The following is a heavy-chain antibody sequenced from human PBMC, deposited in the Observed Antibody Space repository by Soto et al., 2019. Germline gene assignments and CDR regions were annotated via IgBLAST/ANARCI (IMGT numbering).Heavy chain of an antibody. Sequence: PAWSLRLSCAASGFNFINSYMSWVRQAPGKGLEWVSVIYSGGSTFYADSVKGRFTISRDNSNSKVSLEMNDLRAEDTAVYYCARDFTGYFDYWGQGALVTVSS. CDR3: ARDFTGYFDY. CDR1: GFNFINSY. CDR2: IYSGGST. V-gene: IGHV3-53*01. J-gene: IGHJ4*02.